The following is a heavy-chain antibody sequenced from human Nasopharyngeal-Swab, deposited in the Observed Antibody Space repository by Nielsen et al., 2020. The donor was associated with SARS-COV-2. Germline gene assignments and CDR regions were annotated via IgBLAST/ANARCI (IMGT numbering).Heavy chain of an antibody. CDR3: ARDLGYYYYYGMDV. V-gene: IGHV3-20*04. CDR2: INWNGGGT. CDR1: GFTFGDYG. J-gene: IGHJ6*02. Sequence: GGSLRLSCAASGFTFGDYGMSWVRQAPGKGLEWVSGINWNGGGTGYADSVKGRFSISGDNAKKSLYLQMNSLRAEDTALYYCARDLGYYYYYGMDVWGQGTTVTVSS.